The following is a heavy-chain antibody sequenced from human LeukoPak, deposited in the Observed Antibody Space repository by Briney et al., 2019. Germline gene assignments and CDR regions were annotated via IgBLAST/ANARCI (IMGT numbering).Heavy chain of an antibody. CDR3: ARDIREVGESHYFDY. CDR2: IHYSGST. J-gene: IGHJ4*02. D-gene: IGHD1-26*01. CDR1: GISITTYY. Sequence: PSETLSLTCTVSGISITTYYWSWIRQLPGNGLEWIGLIHYSGSTTYNPSLKSRVTISVDTSKNQFFLHLSSVTAADTAVYYCARDIREVGESHYFDYWGQGTLVTVTS. V-gene: IGHV4-59*01.